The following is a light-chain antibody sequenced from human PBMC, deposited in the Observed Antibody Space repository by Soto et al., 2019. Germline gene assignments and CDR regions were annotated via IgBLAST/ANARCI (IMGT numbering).Light chain of an antibody. V-gene: IGKV3-20*01. Sequence: EVVMTQSPATLSLSPGERATLSCWASQSVSSSYLAWYQQKPGQPPRLLIYGASSRATDIPDRFIGSGSGTEFTLTIARLAPEDFAMYYCQQYGSSPFTFGPGTKVEI. CDR2: GAS. CDR3: QQYGSSPFT. J-gene: IGKJ3*01. CDR1: QSVSSSY.